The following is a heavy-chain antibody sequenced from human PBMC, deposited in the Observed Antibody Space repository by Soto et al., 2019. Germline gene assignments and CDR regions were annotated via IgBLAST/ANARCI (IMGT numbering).Heavy chain of an antibody. D-gene: IGHD6-13*01. CDR2: ISWDGGST. J-gene: IGHJ1*01. Sequence: GGSLRLSCAASGFTFDDYTMHWVRQAPGKGLEWVSLISWDGGSTYYADSVKGRFTISRDNSKNSLYLQMNSLRTEDTALYYCAKDGYSSSWLHQFQHWGQGTRVTVSS. CDR1: GFTFDDYT. CDR3: AKDGYSSSWLHQFQH. V-gene: IGHV3-43*01.